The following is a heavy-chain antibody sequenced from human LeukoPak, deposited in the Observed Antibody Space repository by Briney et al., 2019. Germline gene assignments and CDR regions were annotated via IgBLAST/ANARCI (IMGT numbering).Heavy chain of an antibody. CDR1: GGSMSSYY. D-gene: IGHD1-26*01. CDR3: ARGPVGGATYYDGDAFDI. CDR2: IYYSGST. Sequence: PSETLSLTCTVSGGSMSSYYWSWIRQSPGKGLEWIGYIYYSGSTNYNPSLKSRVTISVDTSKNQISLKLSSVTAVDTAVYYCARGPVGGATYYDGDAFDIWGQGTMVTVSS. J-gene: IGHJ3*02. V-gene: IGHV4-59*01.